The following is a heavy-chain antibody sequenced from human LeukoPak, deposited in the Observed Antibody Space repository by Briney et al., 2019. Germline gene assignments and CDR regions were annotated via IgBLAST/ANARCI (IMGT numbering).Heavy chain of an antibody. CDR1: GFTFSSYW. Sequence: PGGSLRLSCAASGFTFSSYWMHWVRQAPGKGLVWVSRINSDGSSTSYADSVKGRFTISRDNAKNTLYLQMNSLRAEDTAVYYCASSSQYYYDSSDPDYWGQGTLVTVSS. CDR3: ASSSQYYYDSSDPDY. D-gene: IGHD3-22*01. V-gene: IGHV3-74*01. J-gene: IGHJ4*02. CDR2: INSDGSST.